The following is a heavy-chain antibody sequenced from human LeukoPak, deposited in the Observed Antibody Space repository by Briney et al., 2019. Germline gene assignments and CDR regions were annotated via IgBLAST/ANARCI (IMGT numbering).Heavy chain of an antibody. V-gene: IGHV3-49*04. Sequence: GGSLRLSCEASGFTFGDYSMSWVRQAPGKGLSWVGFIRKKAYGGTTEYAASVKGGLTISRDDSISIVYLQMKNLKTEDTAAYYCTRNDSPGPNWGQGTLDTVSS. D-gene: IGHD2-15*01. CDR3: TRNDSPGPN. J-gene: IGHJ4*02. CDR1: GFTFGDYS. CDR2: IRKKAYGGTT.